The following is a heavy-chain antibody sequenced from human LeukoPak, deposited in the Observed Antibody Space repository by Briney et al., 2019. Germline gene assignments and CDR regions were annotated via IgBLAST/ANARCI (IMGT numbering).Heavy chain of an antibody. V-gene: IGHV4-31*03. CDR3: ARRGYCGGDCYSLSGWFDP. D-gene: IGHD2-21*02. CDR2: IYYSGST. CDR1: GGSISSGGYY. J-gene: IGHJ5*02. Sequence: SETLSLTCTVSGGSISSGGYYWSWIRQHPGKGLEWIGYIYYSGSTYYNPSLKSRVTISVDTFKNQFSLKLSSVTAADTAVYYCARRGYCGGDCYSLSGWFDPWGQGTLVTVSS.